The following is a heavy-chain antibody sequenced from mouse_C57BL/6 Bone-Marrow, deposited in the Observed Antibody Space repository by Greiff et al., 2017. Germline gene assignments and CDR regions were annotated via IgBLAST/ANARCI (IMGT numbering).Heavy chain of an antibody. V-gene: IGHV1-55*01. J-gene: IGHJ1*03. CDR1: GYTFTSYW. Sequence: QVQLQQPGAELVKPGASVKMSCKASGYTFTSYWITWVKQRPGQGLEWIGDIYPGSGSPNYNETFKSKATLTVDTSSSTAYMQLSSLTSEDSAVYYCASDDDDLPEVGGTGTTVTVSS. CDR2: IYPGSGSP. CDR3: ASDDDDLPEV. D-gene: IGHD2-4*01.